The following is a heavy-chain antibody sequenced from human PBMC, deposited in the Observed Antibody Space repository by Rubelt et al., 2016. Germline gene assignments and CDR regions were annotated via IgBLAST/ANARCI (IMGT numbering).Heavy chain of an antibody. CDR3: ARGEGGLYYGMDV. Sequence: QVQLQQWGAGLLKPSETLSLTCAVYGGSFSGYYWSWIRQAPGEGLEWIGEIDPSGRTNYNPSVKVRVTISVDPSKNQFSRKLSSVTAADTAVYYCARGEGGLYYGMDVWGQGTTVTVSS. J-gene: IGHJ6*02. CDR1: GGSFSGYY. CDR2: IDPSGRT. V-gene: IGHV4-34*01. D-gene: IGHD3-16*01.